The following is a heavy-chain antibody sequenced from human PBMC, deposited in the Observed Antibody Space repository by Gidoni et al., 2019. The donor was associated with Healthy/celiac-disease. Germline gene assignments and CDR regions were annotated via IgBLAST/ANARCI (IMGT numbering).Heavy chain of an antibody. CDR3: AKGQDGTAYNWFDP. CDR2: IGGSGGST. V-gene: IGHV3-23*01. D-gene: IGHD1-1*01. J-gene: IGHJ5*02. Sequence: EVQLLESGGGLVQPGGSLGLSCAASGFTFSSYAMSWVRQAPGKGLEWVSAIGGSGGSTYYADSVKGRFTISRDNSKNTLYLQMNRLRAEDTAVYYCAKGQDGTAYNWFDPWGQGTLVTVSS. CDR1: GFTFSSYA.